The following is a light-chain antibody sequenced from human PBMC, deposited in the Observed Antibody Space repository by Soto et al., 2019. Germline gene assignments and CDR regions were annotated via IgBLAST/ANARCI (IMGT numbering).Light chain of an antibody. CDR3: RQRSSGFT. J-gene: IGKJ3*01. CDR2: GAS. Sequence: EIVMSQSPATVSLSPGERATLSCRASQSVGSYLAWYQQKPGQAPRPLIYGASKRAPGVSARFSGSGSGTDFTLTICSLEPEDFAVYHCRQRSSGFTFCPGTKVDIK. CDR1: QSVGSY. V-gene: IGKV3-11*01.